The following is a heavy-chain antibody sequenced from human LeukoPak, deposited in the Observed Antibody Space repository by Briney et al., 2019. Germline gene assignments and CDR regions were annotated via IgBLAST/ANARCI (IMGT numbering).Heavy chain of an antibody. Sequence: PGGSLRLSCAASGFTFSSYEMNWVRQAPGKGLEWVSYISSSGSTIYYADSVKGRFTISRDNAKNSLYLQMNSLRAEDTAVYYCAREFPTIAVADGDAFDIWGQGTMVTVSS. D-gene: IGHD6-19*01. J-gene: IGHJ3*02. CDR2: ISSSGSTI. CDR1: GFTFSSYE. CDR3: AREFPTIAVADGDAFDI. V-gene: IGHV3-48*03.